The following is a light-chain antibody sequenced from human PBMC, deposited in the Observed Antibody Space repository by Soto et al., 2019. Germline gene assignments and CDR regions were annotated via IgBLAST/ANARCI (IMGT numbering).Light chain of an antibody. J-gene: IGKJ3*01. CDR1: HSFASY. Sequence: DIQMTQSPSSLSASVGDRVTITCRASHSFASYFNWFQQRPGKAPSLLIYAATTLHTGVPSRFSGSRSGTNFTLTISRLQPEDFATYYCQESSTTPAFTFGPGTKVDFK. V-gene: IGKV1-39*01. CDR2: AAT. CDR3: QESSTTPAFT.